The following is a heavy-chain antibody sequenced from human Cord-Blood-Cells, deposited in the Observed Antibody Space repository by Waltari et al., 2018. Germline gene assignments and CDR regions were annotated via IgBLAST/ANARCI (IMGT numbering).Heavy chain of an antibody. V-gene: IGHV1-2*02. CDR1: GSTSPGHY. CDR3: ARDRYSSWYYFDY. Sequence: QVQLVQSGAEVKKLGAQVRVSCKASGSTSPGHYMPWLGKAPGQGPEWMGWINPNSGGTNYAQKFQGRVTMTRDTSISTAYMELSRLRSDDTAVYYCARDRYSSWYYFDYWGQGTLVTVSS. J-gene: IGHJ4*02. D-gene: IGHD6-13*01. CDR2: INPNSGGT.